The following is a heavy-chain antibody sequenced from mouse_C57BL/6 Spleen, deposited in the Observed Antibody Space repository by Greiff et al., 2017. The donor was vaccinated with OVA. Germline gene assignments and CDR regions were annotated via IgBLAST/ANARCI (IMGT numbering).Heavy chain of an antibody. V-gene: IGHV8-12*01. CDR1: GFSLSTSGMG. Sequence: VKLMESGPGILQSSQTLSLTCSFSGFSLSTSGMGVSWNRQPSGQGREWLAHIYWDDDKRYNPSLKSLLTISKDTSRNQVFLKITSVDTADTATYYCARSSPAWFAYWGQGTLVTVSA. J-gene: IGHJ3*01. CDR3: ARSSPAWFAY. CDR2: IYWDDDK.